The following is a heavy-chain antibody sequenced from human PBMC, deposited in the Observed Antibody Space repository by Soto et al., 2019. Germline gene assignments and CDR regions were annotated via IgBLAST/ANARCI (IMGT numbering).Heavy chain of an antibody. V-gene: IGHV4-39*07. Sequence: SETLSLTCTVAGGSISSSSYYWGWIRQPPGKGLEWIGSTYYNPSLKSRVTISVDTSKNQFSLKLSSVTAADTAVYYCASQIVGAKPLDFDYWGQGTLVTVSS. CDR2: T. J-gene: IGHJ4*02. D-gene: IGHD1-26*01. CDR1: GGSISSSSYY. CDR3: ASQIVGAKPLDFDY.